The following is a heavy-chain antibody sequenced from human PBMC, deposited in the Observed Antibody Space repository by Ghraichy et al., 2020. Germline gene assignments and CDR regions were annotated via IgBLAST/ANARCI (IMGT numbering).Heavy chain of an antibody. V-gene: IGHV4-59*01. CDR1: GGSISSYY. J-gene: IGHJ5*02. Sequence: SETLSLTCTVSGGSISSYYWSWIRQSPGKGLQCIGSIYYSGSTNYNPSLKSRVTMSVDTSKNQFSLRLSSVTTADTAVYYCARGGGFSNWFDPWGQGTLVTVSS. D-gene: IGHD2-15*01. CDR2: IYYSGST. CDR3: ARGGGFSNWFDP.